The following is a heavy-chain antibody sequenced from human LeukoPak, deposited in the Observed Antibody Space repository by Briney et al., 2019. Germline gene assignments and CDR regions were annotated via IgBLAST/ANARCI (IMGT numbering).Heavy chain of an antibody. CDR1: GGSISSYY. Sequence: SETLSLTCTVSGGSISSYYWTWIRQPAGRGLEWIGRIYITESTNYNPSLKSRVTMSVDTSKSQFSLKLNSVTAADTAVYYCARQNSSRYFDYWGKGTTVTVSS. CDR2: IYITEST. CDR3: ARQNSSRYFDY. J-gene: IGHJ4*03. D-gene: IGHD6-13*01. V-gene: IGHV4-4*07.